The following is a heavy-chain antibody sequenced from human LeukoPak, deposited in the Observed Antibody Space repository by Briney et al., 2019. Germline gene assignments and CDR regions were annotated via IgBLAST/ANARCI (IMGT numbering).Heavy chain of an antibody. Sequence: GASVKVSCKASGFRFTSYDINWVRQASGQGFEWMGWMNPNNGNTGYAQKFQGRVTMTRDTSISTAYMELRDLTSEDTAVYYCVRDGEGVAISVNYWFDPWGQGTLVTVSS. J-gene: IGHJ5*02. D-gene: IGHD3-10*01. CDR1: GFRFTSYD. V-gene: IGHV1-8*01. CDR3: VRDGEGVAISVNYWFDP. CDR2: MNPNNGNT.